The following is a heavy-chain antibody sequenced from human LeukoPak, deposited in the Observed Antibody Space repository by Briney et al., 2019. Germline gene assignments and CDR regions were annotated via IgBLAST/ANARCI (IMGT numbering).Heavy chain of an antibody. CDR2: ISSSGSTI. Sequence: GGSLRLSCAASGFTFSDYYMSWIRQAPGKGLEWVSYISSSGSTIYYADYVKGRFTISKDNSKKTLHLKKKRPRDEDTAVYYCAKSLLEDYVWGSYHGFDYWGQGTLVTVSS. V-gene: IGHV3-11*04. D-gene: IGHD3-16*02. CDR3: AKSLLEDYVWGSYHGFDY. CDR1: GFTFSDYY. J-gene: IGHJ4*02.